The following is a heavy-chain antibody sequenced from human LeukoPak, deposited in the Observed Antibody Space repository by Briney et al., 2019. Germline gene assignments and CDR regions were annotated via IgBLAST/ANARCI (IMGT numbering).Heavy chain of an antibody. Sequence: GGSLRLSCAASGFPFSSYAMTWVRQAPGKGLEWVAVISYDGSNKYYADSVKGRFTISRDNSKNTLYLQMNSLRAEDTAVYYCARGLVNYDILTGLGHWGQGTLVTVSS. CDR2: ISYDGSNK. D-gene: IGHD3-9*01. CDR1: GFPFSSYA. J-gene: IGHJ4*02. CDR3: ARGLVNYDILTGLGH. V-gene: IGHV3-30-3*01.